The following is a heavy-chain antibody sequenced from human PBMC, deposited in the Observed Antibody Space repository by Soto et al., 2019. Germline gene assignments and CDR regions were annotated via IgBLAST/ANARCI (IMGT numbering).Heavy chain of an antibody. Sequence: SQTLSLTCAISGDSVSSNSAAWNWIRQSPSRGLEWLGRTYYRSKWYNDYAVSVKSRITINPDTSKNQFSLQLNSVTPEDTAVYYCARVKASSGWYYDYYYGMDVWGQGTTVTV. CDR1: GDSVSSNSAA. V-gene: IGHV6-1*01. D-gene: IGHD6-19*01. CDR3: ARVKASSGWYYDYYYGMDV. CDR2: TYYRSKWYN. J-gene: IGHJ6*02.